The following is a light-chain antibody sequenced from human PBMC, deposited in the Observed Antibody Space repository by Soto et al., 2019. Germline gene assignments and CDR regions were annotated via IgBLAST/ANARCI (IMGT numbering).Light chain of an antibody. Sequence: QSVLTQPASVSGSPGQSITISCTGTSSDVGGYNYVSWYQQHPGKAPKLMIYEVSNRPSGDSNRFSGSKSGNTASLTISGLQAEDEADYYCSSYTSSSTLYVFGTGTTLTVL. CDR1: SSDVGGYNY. CDR3: SSYTSSSTLYV. V-gene: IGLV2-14*01. CDR2: EVS. J-gene: IGLJ1*01.